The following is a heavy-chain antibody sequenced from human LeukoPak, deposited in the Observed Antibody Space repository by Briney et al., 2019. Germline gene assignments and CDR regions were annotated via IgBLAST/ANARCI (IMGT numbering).Heavy chain of an antibody. CDR1: DASISSSY. V-gene: IGHV4-59*01. Sequence: SETLSLTCTVSDASISSSYWSWIRQPPGKGLEWIGYIFHSGTTNYNPSLKSRVTISVDTSNNQFSLKVKSVTAADTAVYYCAREVGGRFAYWGQGTPVTVSS. J-gene: IGHJ4*02. CDR2: IFHSGTT. CDR3: AREVGGRFAY. D-gene: IGHD6-19*01.